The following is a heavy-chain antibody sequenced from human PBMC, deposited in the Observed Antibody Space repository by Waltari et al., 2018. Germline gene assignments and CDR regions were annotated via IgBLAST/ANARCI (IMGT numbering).Heavy chain of an antibody. J-gene: IGHJ4*02. V-gene: IGHV1-69*05. D-gene: IGHD3-22*01. CDR3: ARQQRSGYYLIFGYYFDY. Sequence: QVQLVQSGAEVKKPGSSVKVSCKASGGTFSSYAIGWVRQAPGQGLEWMGGIIPIFGTANYAQKFQGRVTITTDESTSTAYMELSSLRSEDTAVYYCARQQRSGYYLIFGYYFDYWGQGTLVTVSS. CDR1: GGTFSSYA. CDR2: IIPIFGTA.